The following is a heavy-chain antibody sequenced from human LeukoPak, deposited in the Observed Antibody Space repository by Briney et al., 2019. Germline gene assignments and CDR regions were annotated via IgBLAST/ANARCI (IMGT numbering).Heavy chain of an antibody. V-gene: IGHV1-2*02. J-gene: IGHJ4*02. CDR3: ARDIRGSGSYGFFDY. CDR1: GYTFIGYY. Sequence: ASVKVSCKTSGYTFIGYYMHWVRQAPGQGLEWMGWINPNSGGTNYAQKFQGRVTMTRDTSISTAYMELSRLRSDDTAVYYCARDIRGSGSYGFFDYWGQGTLVTVSS. D-gene: IGHD3-10*01. CDR2: INPNSGGT.